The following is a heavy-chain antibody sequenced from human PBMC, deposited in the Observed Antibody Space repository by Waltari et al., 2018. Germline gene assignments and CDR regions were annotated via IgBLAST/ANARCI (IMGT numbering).Heavy chain of an antibody. CDR2: IHYSGSP. Sequence: QLQLQESGPGLVKPSETLSLTCTVSGGSISSDSYYWGWIRQPPGKGLEWIGNIHYSGSPNYNPSLKSRVPLSVDTPKNQFSLRLNSVTAADTAVYYCARRRYGSSHSDFWGQGTLVTVSS. D-gene: IGHD6-13*01. CDR1: GGSISSDSYY. J-gene: IGHJ4*02. CDR3: ARRRYGSSHSDF. V-gene: IGHV4-39*01.